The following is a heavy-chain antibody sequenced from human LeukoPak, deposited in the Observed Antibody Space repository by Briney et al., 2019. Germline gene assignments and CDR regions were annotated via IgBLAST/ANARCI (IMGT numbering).Heavy chain of an antibody. D-gene: IGHD6-19*01. Sequence: GGSLRPSCAASGFTFSSYAMSWVRQAPGKGLEWVSAISGSGGSTYYADSVKGRFTISRDNSKNTLYLQMNSLRAEDTAVYYCAKGMGSSGWYRLYYFDYWGQGTLVTVSS. J-gene: IGHJ4*02. CDR1: GFTFSSYA. CDR3: AKGMGSSGWYRLYYFDY. V-gene: IGHV3-23*01. CDR2: ISGSGGST.